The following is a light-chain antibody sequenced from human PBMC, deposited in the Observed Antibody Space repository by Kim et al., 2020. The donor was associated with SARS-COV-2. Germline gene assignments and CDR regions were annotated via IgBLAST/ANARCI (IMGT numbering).Light chain of an antibody. CDR3: QQYNNWPFT. Sequence: VSPGERATRSCRASQRVSSKLAWCQQKPGQAPRLLIYGASTGATGFPARFSGSGSGTDFTLTISSLQSEDVAVYYCQQYNNWPFTFGGGTKVDIK. CDR1: QRVSSK. V-gene: IGKV3-15*01. CDR2: GAS. J-gene: IGKJ4*01.